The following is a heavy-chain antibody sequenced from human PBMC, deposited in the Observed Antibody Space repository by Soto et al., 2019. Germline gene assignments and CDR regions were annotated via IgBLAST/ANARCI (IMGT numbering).Heavy chain of an antibody. CDR3: AKDLPHYCSSTRCPSDY. CDR1: GFTFSSYA. CDR2: ISGSGGST. Sequence: GGSLRLSCAASGFTFSSYAMSWVRQAPGKGLEWVSAISGSGGSTYYADSVKGRFTISRDNSKNTLYLQMNSLRAEDTAVYYCAKDLPHYCSSTRCPSDYWGQGTLVTVSS. V-gene: IGHV3-23*01. D-gene: IGHD2-2*01. J-gene: IGHJ4*02.